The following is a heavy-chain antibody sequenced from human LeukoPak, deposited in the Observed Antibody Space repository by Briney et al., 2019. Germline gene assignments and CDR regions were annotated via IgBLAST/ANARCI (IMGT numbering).Heavy chain of an antibody. CDR3: ATGLRRDGFDFDY. V-gene: IGHV1-69*06. CDR2: IIPIFGTA. Sequence: ASVKASCKASGGTFSSYAISWVRQAPGQGLEWMGGIIPIFGTANYAQKFQGRVTITADKSTSTAYMELSSLRSEDTAVCYCATGLRRDGFDFDYWGQGTLVTVSS. CDR1: GGTFSSYA. J-gene: IGHJ4*02. D-gene: IGHD5-24*01.